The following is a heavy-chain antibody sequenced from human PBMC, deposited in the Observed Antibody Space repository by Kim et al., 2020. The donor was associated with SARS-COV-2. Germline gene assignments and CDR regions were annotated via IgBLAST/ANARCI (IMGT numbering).Heavy chain of an antibody. J-gene: IGHJ4*02. V-gene: IGHV1-24*01. CDR1: GYTLTELS. CDR2: FDPEDGET. D-gene: IGHD3-22*01. CDR3: ATLDSSGYYKEYYFDY. Sequence: ASVKVSCKVSGYTLTELSMHWVRQAPGKGLEWMGGFDPEDGETIYAQKFQGRATMTEDTSTDTAYMELSSLRSEDTAVYYCATLDSSGYYKEYYFDYWGQGTLVTVSS.